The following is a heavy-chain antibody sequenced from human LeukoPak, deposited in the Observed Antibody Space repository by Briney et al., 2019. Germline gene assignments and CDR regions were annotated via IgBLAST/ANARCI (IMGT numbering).Heavy chain of an antibody. V-gene: IGHV3-23*01. Sequence: GGSLRLSCAASGFTFSSYAMSWVRQAPGKGLEWVSAISGSGGSTYYADSVKGRFTISRDNSKNTLYLQMNSLRAEDTAVYYCAKAGSSGWLYNWFDPWGQGTLVTVSS. CDR2: ISGSGGST. CDR3: AKAGSSGWLYNWFDP. CDR1: GFTFSSYA. D-gene: IGHD6-19*01. J-gene: IGHJ5*02.